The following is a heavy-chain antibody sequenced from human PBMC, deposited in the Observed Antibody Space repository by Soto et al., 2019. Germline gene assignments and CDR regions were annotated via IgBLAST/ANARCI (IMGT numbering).Heavy chain of an antibody. V-gene: IGHV3-33*01. D-gene: IGHD5-18*01. Sequence: PGGSLRLSCAASGFTFSSYGMHWVRQAPGKGLEWVAVIWYDGSNKYYADSVKGRFTISRDNSKNTLYLQMNSLRAEDTAVYYCARDWDTAMVTFAFDIWGQGTMVTVSS. CDR1: GFTFSSYG. CDR2: IWYDGSNK. CDR3: ARDWDTAMVTFAFDI. J-gene: IGHJ3*02.